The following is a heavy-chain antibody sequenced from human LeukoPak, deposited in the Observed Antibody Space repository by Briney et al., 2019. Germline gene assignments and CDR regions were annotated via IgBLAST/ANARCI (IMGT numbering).Heavy chain of an antibody. CDR1: GFTFSNFG. V-gene: IGHV3-30*02. CDR2: IRSDGGIK. D-gene: IGHD2-2*01. CDR3: AKDLPAAYFDY. Sequence: GGSLRLSCAASGFTFSNFGMHWVRQAPGKGLEWVAFIRSDGGIKYYADSVKGRFTVSRDNSKNTLYLRMNSLRAEDTAVHYCAKDLPAAYFDYWGQGTLVTVSS. J-gene: IGHJ4*02.